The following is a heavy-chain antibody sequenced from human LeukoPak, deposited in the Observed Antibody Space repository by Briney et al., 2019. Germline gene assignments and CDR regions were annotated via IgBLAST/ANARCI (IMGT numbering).Heavy chain of an antibody. CDR2: ISAYNGNT. D-gene: IGHD3-3*01. CDR1: GYTFTSYG. J-gene: IGHJ3*02. Sequence: GASVKVSCKASGYTFTSYGISWVRQAPGQGLEWMGWISAYNGNTNYAQKLQGRVTMTTDTSTSTAYMELRSLRSDDTAVYYCARDSLLWGITIFGVVHAFDIWGQGTMVTVSS. CDR3: ARDSLLWGITIFGVVHAFDI. V-gene: IGHV1-18*01.